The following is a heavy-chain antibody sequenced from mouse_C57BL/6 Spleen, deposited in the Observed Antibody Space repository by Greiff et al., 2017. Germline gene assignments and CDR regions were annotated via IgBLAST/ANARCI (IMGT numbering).Heavy chain of an antibody. CDR2: IWRGGST. CDR3: ARNRGYSIFFGY. CDR1: GFSLTSYG. J-gene: IGHJ2*01. V-gene: IGHV2-2*01. Sequence: VQLQQSGPGLVQPSPSLSITCTVSGFSLTSYGVHWVRQSPGQGLEWLGVIWRGGSTDYNAAFIPSLSISKENSKSHVVFKMNSLQTDDTAIYYCARNRGYSIFFGYRGQGTTLTVSS. D-gene: IGHD2-5*01.